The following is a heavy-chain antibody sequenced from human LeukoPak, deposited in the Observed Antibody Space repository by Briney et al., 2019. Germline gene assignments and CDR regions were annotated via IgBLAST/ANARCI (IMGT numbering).Heavy chain of an antibody. CDR2: ISGSGGST. CDR3: ASGQRTMIGAEFEP. Sequence: GGSLRLSSAASGFTFSSYAMSWVRQAPGKGLEWVSAISGSGGSTYYADSVKGRFTISTDNSKNTLYLQMNSLRAEDTAVYYCASGQRTMIGAEFEPWGQGTLVTVSS. V-gene: IGHV3-23*01. D-gene: IGHD1/OR15-1a*01. J-gene: IGHJ5*02. CDR1: GFTFSSYA.